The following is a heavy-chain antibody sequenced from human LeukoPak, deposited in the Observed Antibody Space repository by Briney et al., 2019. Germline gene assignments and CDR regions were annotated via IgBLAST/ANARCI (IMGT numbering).Heavy chain of an antibody. CDR3: AGKAAAYYFVY. J-gene: IGHJ4*02. CDR2: MQYDGSEE. V-gene: IGHV3-30*02. Sequence: GGSLRLSCAASGFSFSTYGMHWVRQAPGKGLEWVTFMQYDGSEEYYADSVKGRFTISRDNSKNTLCLQMDSLRGEDTAVYYCAGKAAAYYFVYWGQGTLVTVSS. D-gene: IGHD2-2*01. CDR1: GFSFSTYG.